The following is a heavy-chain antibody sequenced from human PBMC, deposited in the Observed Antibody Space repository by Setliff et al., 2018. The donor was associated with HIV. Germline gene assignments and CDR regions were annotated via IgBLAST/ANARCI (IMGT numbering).Heavy chain of an antibody. CDR2: INHSGST. D-gene: IGHD3-3*01. Sequence: KPLETLSLTCAVYGGSFSAYHWSWIRQTPGKGLEWLGEINHSGSTAYNLALESRVSMSIDTSKNQFSLKLTSVTAADTAIYYCARGRDYTGSWFRPFYLDFWGHGNLVTVSS. J-gene: IGHJ4*01. V-gene: IGHV4-34*01. CDR3: ARGRDYTGSWFRPFYLDF. CDR1: GGSFSAYH.